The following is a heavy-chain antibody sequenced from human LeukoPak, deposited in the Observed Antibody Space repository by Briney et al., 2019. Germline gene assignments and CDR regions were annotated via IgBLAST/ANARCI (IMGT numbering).Heavy chain of an antibody. V-gene: IGHV1-8*01. D-gene: IGHD6-19*01. J-gene: IGHJ6*03. CDR2: MNPKSGNT. Sequence: GASVKASCKASGYTFSSYDINWVRQATGQGLEWMGWMNPKSGNTGYAQKFQGRVTMTRNTSMSTAYMEVSSLISEDTAVYYCARGDQRSSVYKSYYMDVWGKGTTVTISS. CDR1: GYTFSSYD. CDR3: ARGDQRSSVYKSYYMDV.